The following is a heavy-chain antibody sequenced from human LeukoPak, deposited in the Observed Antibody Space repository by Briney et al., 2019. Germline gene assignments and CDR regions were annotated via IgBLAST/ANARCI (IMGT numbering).Heavy chain of an antibody. CDR3: ARGGSPPEALGDAFDI. CDR2: INSDGSDT. V-gene: IGHV3-74*01. Sequence: HPGGSLRLSCAASGFTFSSYWMHWVRQGPGKGLVRVSRINSDGSDTRYADSVKGRFTISRDNAKNTLSLQMNSLRVEDTAVYFCARGGSPPEALGDAFDIWGQGTMVTVSS. J-gene: IGHJ3*02. D-gene: IGHD1-26*01. CDR1: GFTFSSYW.